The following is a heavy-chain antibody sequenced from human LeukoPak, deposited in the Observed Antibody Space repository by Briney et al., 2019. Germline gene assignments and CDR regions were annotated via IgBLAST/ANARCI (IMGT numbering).Heavy chain of an antibody. J-gene: IGHJ4*02. Sequence: GRSLRLSCAASGFTFSSYGMHWVRQAPGKGLEWVAVIWYDGSNKYYADSVKGRFTISRDNSKNTLYLQMNSLRAEDTAVYYCAKDLYSGSYTSDYWGQGTLVTVPS. D-gene: IGHD1-26*01. V-gene: IGHV3-33*06. CDR2: IWYDGSNK. CDR1: GFTFSSYG. CDR3: AKDLYSGSYTSDY.